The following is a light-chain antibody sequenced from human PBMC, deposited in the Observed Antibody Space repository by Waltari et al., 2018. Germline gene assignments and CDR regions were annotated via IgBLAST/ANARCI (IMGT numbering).Light chain of an antibody. CDR2: GAS. V-gene: IGKV3-20*01. Sequence: EIVLTQSPGSLSSSPGERVTLSCRASQSVSRTLAWYQQKPGQAPRLLIYGASNRATGIPDRFSGSGSGTDFTLTISRLESEDFAVYYCQHYISLPATFGRGTKVEIK. CDR3: QHYISLPAT. CDR1: QSVSRT. J-gene: IGKJ4*01.